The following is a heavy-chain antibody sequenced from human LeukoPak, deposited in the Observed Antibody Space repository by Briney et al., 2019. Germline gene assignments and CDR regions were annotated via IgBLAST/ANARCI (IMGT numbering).Heavy chain of an antibody. D-gene: IGHD4-17*01. J-gene: IGHJ2*01. CDR1: GYTFTGYY. CDR2: INPNSGGT. V-gene: IGHV1-2*02. CDR3: ARYCGDLHWYFDL. Sequence: ASVKVSCKASGYTFTGYYMHWVRQAPGQGLEWMGWINPNSGGTIYAQKFQGRVTMTRDTSISTAYMELSSLRSDDTAVYYCARYCGDLHWYFDLWGRGTLVTVSS.